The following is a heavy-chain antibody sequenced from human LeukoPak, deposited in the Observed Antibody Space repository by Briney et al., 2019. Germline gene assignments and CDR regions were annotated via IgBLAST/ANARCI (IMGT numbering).Heavy chain of an antibody. CDR1: GFTFSPYW. CDR3: ARDSPYGDYDAFDI. V-gene: IGHV3-7*01. Sequence: GGSLRLSCAVSGFTFSPYWMSWVRQAPGKGLEWVANIKEDGSEKYYVDSVKGRFTISRDNAKNSLYLEMTSLRAEDTAVYYCARDSPYGDYDAFDIWGQGTMVTVSS. CDR2: IKEDGSEK. J-gene: IGHJ3*02. D-gene: IGHD4-17*01.